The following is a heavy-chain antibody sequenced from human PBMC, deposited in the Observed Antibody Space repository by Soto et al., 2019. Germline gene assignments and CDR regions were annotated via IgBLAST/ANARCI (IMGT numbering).Heavy chain of an antibody. D-gene: IGHD3-22*01. V-gene: IGHV3-23*01. CDR1: GFTFSSYA. J-gene: IGHJ4*02. CDR2: ISGSGGST. CDR3: AKAHYYDSRATDFDY. Sequence: GGSLRLSCAASGFTFSSYAMSWVRQAPGEGLEWVSVISGSGGSTYYADSVKGRFTISRDNSKNTLYLQMNSLRAEDTAVYYCAKAHYYDSRATDFDYWGQGTLVTVSS.